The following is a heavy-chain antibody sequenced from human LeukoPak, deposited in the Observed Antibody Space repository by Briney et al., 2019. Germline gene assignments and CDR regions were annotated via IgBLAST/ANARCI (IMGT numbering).Heavy chain of an antibody. CDR1: GFTFSSYA. CDR3: AKAASTHYYDSSGDYYFDY. D-gene: IGHD3-22*01. CDR2: ISGSGGST. Sequence: GGSLRPSCAASGFTFSSYAMSWVRQAPGKGLEWVSAISGSGGSTYYADSVKGRFTISRDNSKNTLYLQMNSLRAEDTAVYYCAKAASTHYYDSSGDYYFDYWGQGTLVTVSS. J-gene: IGHJ4*02. V-gene: IGHV3-23*01.